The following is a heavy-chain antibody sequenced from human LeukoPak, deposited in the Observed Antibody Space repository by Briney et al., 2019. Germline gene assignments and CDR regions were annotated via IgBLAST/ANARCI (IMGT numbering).Heavy chain of an antibody. J-gene: IGHJ4*02. D-gene: IGHD5-18*01. CDR2: ISPTGGAI. CDR1: GFTFSTSA. V-gene: IGHV3-21*04. Sequence: GGSLRLSCATSGFTFSTSAMNWVRQAPGRGLEWVSSISPTGGAIFYADSLRGRFTISRDNAKNSLYLQMNSLRAEDTAVYYCAKSRWDTAMASLDYWGQGTLVTVSS. CDR3: AKSRWDTAMASLDY.